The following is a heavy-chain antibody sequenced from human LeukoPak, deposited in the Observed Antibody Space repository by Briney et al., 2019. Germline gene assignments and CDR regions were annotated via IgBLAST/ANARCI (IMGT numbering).Heavy chain of an antibody. Sequence: SETLSLTCGVSGGSIDITNYWSWVRQAPGKGLEWIGEISHDGTTNYNPSLRSPVAMSLDRANNQFSLSLTSVTAADTAVYYCTREDRPFCPFAYWGQGVLVTVSS. J-gene: IGHJ4*02. CDR1: GGSIDITNY. V-gene: IGHV4-4*02. CDR3: TREDRPFCPFAY. D-gene: IGHD3-22*01. CDR2: ISHDGTT.